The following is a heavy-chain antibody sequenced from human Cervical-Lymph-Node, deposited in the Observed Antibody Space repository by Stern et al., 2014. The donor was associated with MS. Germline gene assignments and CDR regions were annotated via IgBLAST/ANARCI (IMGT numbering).Heavy chain of an antibody. D-gene: IGHD3-3*01. J-gene: IGHJ6*02. CDR2: IFLTDEK. CDR3: ARIRGATIFGVVIPQARYYYGMDV. V-gene: IGHV2-26*01. Sequence: QVTLRESGPVLVKPTETLTLTCTVSGFSLSNARMGVSWIRQPPGKALEWLAHIFLTDEKSYSTSLKSRLTISKDTSKSQVVLTMTNMDPVDTATYYCARIRGATIFGVVIPQARYYYGMDVWGQGTTVTVSS. CDR1: GFSLSNARMG.